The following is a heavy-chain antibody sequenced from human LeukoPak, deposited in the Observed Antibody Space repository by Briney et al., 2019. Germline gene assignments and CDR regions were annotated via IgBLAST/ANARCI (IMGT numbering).Heavy chain of an antibody. CDR2: IYYSGST. D-gene: IGHD6-19*01. CDR1: GGSISSSSYY. V-gene: IGHV4-61*03. CDR3: ARAVAVGTTHFDY. J-gene: IGHJ4*02. Sequence: SETLSLTCTVSGGSISSSSYYWSWIRQPPGKGLEWIGYIYYSGSTNYNPSLKSRVTISVDTSKDHFSLKLSSVTAADTAVYYCARAVAVGTTHFDYWGQGTLVTVSS.